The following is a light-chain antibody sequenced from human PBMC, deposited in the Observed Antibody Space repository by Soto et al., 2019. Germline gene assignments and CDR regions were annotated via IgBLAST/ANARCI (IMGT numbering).Light chain of an antibody. CDR1: QNIRSR. J-gene: IGKJ1*01. V-gene: IGKV1-5*01. CDR2: AAS. Sequence: DFQMTQSPSTLSASVGDRVTITCRASQNIRSRLAWFQQKPGKVPKLLIYAASTLQSGVPSRFSGSGFGTDFTLTINSLQPEDFATYYCLLDYAYFWAFGQGTKVDIK. CDR3: LLDYAYFWA.